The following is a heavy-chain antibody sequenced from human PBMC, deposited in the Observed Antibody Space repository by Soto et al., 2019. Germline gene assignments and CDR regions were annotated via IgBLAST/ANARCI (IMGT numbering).Heavy chain of an antibody. CDR3: ARDRYCSGGSCYSNYYYGMDV. CDR1: GGTFSSYT. Sequence: QVQLVQSGAEVKKPGSSVKVSCKASGGTFSSYTISWVRQAPGQGLEWMGRIIPILGIANYAQKFQGRVTMTADKSTSTAYMELSSLRSEDTAVYYCARDRYCSGGSCYSNYYYGMDVWGQGTTVTVSS. D-gene: IGHD2-15*01. V-gene: IGHV1-69*08. CDR2: IIPILGIA. J-gene: IGHJ6*02.